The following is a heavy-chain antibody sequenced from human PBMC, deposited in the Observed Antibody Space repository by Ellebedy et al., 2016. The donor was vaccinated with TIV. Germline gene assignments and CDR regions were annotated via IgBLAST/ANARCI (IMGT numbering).Heavy chain of an antibody. CDR2: ISDSSIYT. CDR3: VRSDYVGTTWGLYYYYGMDV. D-gene: IGHD4-17*01. V-gene: IGHV3-21*01. J-gene: IGHJ6*02. Sequence: GESLKISCAVSGFTFSSYSMNWVRQAPGKGLEWVSSISDSSIYTSYADSVKGRFTISRDNAKNSLYLQMNSLRAEDTAVYYCVRSDYVGTTWGLYYYYGMDVWGQGTTVTVSS. CDR1: GFTFSSYS.